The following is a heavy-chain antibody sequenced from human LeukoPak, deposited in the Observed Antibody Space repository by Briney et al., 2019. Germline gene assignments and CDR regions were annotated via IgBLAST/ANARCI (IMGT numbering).Heavy chain of an antibody. CDR3: ARIWRARVGFDP. CDR1: GYTFTGYY. J-gene: IGHJ5*02. V-gene: IGHV1-2*02. D-gene: IGHD3-3*01. CDR2: INPNSGGT. Sequence: ASVKVSCKASGYTFTGYYVHWVRQAPGQGLEWMGWINPNSGGTNYAQKFQGRVTMTRDTSISTAYMELSRLRSDDTAVYYCARIWRARVGFDPWGQGTLVTVSS.